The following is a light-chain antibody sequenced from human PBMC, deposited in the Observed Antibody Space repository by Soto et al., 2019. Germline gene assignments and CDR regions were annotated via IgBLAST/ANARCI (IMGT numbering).Light chain of an antibody. CDR3: QQYGSSPSYT. CDR1: QSVSSSY. Sequence: EIVLTQSPGTLSLSPGERATLSCRASQSVSSSYLAWYQQKPGQAPRLLIYGASSRATGIPDRFSGSGSGTDFTLTISRLEPEDFAVYYCQQYGSSPSYTFGQGNKLEIK. CDR2: GAS. J-gene: IGKJ2*01. V-gene: IGKV3-20*01.